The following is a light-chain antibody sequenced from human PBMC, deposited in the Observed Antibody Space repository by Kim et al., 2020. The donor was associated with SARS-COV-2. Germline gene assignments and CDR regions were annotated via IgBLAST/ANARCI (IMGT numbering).Light chain of an antibody. V-gene: IGLV3-10*01. CDR2: EDR. J-gene: IGLJ3*02. CDR1: ALPKKY. Sequence: SYELTQPPSVSVSPGQTARITCSGDALPKKYAYWYQQKSGQAPVLVIYEDRKRPFGIPERFSGSSSGTMATLTISGAQVEDEADYYCYSTDSSGNHRVFGGGTQLTVL. CDR3: YSTDSSGNHRV.